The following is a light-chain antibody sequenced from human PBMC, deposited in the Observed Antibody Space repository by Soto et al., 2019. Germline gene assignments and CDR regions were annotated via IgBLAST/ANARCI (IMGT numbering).Light chain of an antibody. J-gene: IGKJ1*01. V-gene: IGKV3-20*01. CDR2: GAS. CDR1: QSVDSAY. CDR3: QKYYSSPR. Sequence: EIVLTQSPGTLSLSPGDRATLSCRASQSVDSAYLAWYQHKPGQAPRLLIYGASSRFTGVPDRFAGSGSGTDFTLTISRLEPEDVGVYYCQKYYSSPRFGQGTKVEIK.